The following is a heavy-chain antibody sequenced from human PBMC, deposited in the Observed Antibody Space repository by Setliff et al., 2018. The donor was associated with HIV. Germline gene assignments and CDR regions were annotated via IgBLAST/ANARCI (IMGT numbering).Heavy chain of an antibody. J-gene: IGHJ4*02. CDR1: GVSMSSHY. CDR2: IYYSGTT. Sequence: PSETLSLTCNVSGVSMSSHYWSWIRQAPGQPPNKGLEWIGNIYYSGTTNYNPSLGSRVTISIDTSKSQFSLKLTSVTTADTAMYYCAGRGGYNGWYFDYWGQGALVTVSS. CDR3: AGRGGYNGWYFDY. V-gene: IGHV4-59*11. D-gene: IGHD5-12*01.